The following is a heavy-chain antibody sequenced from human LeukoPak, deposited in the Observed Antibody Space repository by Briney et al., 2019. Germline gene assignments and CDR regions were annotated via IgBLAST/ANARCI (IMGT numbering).Heavy chain of an antibody. CDR2: ISGSGGDT. CDR1: GFTFSSHA. CDR3: AKTTTGYSSGRYPGWPVDY. Sequence: GESLRLSCAASGFTFSSHAVYWVRQAPGKGLEWVSGISGSGGDTYYADSVKGGFTISRDNSKNMVYLQMNSLSTEDTAVYYCAKTTTGYSSGRYPGWPVDYWGQGTLVTVSS. D-gene: IGHD6-19*01. J-gene: IGHJ4*02. V-gene: IGHV3-23*01.